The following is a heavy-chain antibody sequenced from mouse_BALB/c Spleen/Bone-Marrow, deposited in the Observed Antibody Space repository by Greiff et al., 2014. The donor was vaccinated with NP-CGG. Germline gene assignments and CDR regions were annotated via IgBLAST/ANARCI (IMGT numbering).Heavy chain of an antibody. CDR2: INPSNGST. Sequence: VQLQQSGAELVKPGASVKLSCKASGYTFTSYYMYWVKQRPGQGLEWIGEINPSNGSTNFNEKFKSRATLTVDKSSSTAYMQLSSLTSEDSAVYYCTRGRTWDFDYWGQGTTLTVSS. CDR3: TRGRTWDFDY. CDR1: GYTFTSYY. J-gene: IGHJ2*01. D-gene: IGHD4-1*01. V-gene: IGHV1S81*02.